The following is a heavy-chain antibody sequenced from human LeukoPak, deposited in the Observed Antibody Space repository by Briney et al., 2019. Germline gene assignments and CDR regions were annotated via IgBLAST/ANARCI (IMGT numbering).Heavy chain of an antibody. CDR2: ISGSGGRT. Sequence: SCKASGYTFTSYYMNWVRQAPGKGLEWVSTISGSGGRTNYADSVKGRFTISRDSSKNTLYLQMNSLRAEDTAVYYCAKDQGSGSYWEGAFDIWGQGTMVTVSS. V-gene: IGHV3-23*01. CDR3: AKDQGSGSYWEGAFDI. D-gene: IGHD1-26*01. J-gene: IGHJ3*02. CDR1: GYTFTSYY.